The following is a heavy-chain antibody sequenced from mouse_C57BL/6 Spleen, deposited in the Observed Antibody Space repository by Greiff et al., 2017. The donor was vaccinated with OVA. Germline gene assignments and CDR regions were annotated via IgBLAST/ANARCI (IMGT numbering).Heavy chain of an antibody. D-gene: IGHD1-1*01. Sequence: VQLQQSGPELVKPGASVKISCKASGYTFTDYYMNWVKQSHGKSLEWIGDINPNNGGTSYNQKFKGKATLTVDKSSSTAYMELRSLTSEDSAVYYCARERGSSYSYYFDYWGQGTTLTVSS. CDR2: INPNNGGT. CDR3: ARERGSSYSYYFDY. J-gene: IGHJ2*01. CDR1: GYTFTDYY. V-gene: IGHV1-26*01.